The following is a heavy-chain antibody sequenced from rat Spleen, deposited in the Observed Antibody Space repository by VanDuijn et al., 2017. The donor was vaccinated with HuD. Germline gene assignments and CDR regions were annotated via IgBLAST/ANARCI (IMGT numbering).Heavy chain of an antibody. CDR3: ARPTEGIAWFVY. J-gene: IGHJ3*01. CDR1: GFTFSDYG. CDR2: ISYGDSSGHSGT. V-gene: IGHV5-29*01. Sequence: EVQLVESGGGLVQPGRSLKLSCAASGFTFSDYGMAWVRQAPTKGLEWVATISYGDSSGHSGTYYRDSVKGRFTISRDNANSSLYLQMNSLRSEDTATYYCARPTEGIAWFVYWGQGTLVTVSS. D-gene: IGHD1-11*01.